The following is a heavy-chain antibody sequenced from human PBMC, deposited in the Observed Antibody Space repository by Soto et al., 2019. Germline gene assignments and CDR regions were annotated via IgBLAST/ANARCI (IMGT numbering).Heavy chain of an antibody. D-gene: IGHD5-18*01. CDR1: GGSMSSGDYY. J-gene: IGHJ4*02. CDR2: IYYSGST. V-gene: IGHV4-30-4*01. Sequence: SETLSLTCTVSGGSMSSGDYYWSLIRQPPGKGLEWIGYIYYSGSTYYNPSLKSRVTISVDTSKNQCSLKLSSVTAADTAVYYCAGHERGYSYGYFDYWGQGTLVTVSS. CDR3: AGHERGYSYGYFDY.